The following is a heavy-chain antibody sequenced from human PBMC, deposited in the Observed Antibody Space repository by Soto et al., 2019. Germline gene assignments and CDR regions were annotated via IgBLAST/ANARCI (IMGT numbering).Heavy chain of an antibody. CDR2: INPNSGGT. J-gene: IGHJ6*02. CDR1: GYTFTGYY. V-gene: IGHV1-2*02. Sequence: ASVKVSCKASGYTFTGYYMHWVRQAPGQGLEWMAWINPNSGGTNYAQKFQGRVTMTRDTSISTAYMELSRLRSDDTAVYSCARLRGYSYGRTYYGMDVWGQGTTVTVSS. CDR3: ARLRGYSYGRTYYGMDV. D-gene: IGHD5-18*01.